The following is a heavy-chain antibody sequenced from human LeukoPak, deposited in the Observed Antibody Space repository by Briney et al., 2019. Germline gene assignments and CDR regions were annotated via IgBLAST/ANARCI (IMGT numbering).Heavy chain of an antibody. D-gene: IGHD3-10*01. CDR3: ARWSGSGFFDY. Sequence: ASVKVSFKASGYTFTGYYLHWVRQAPGQGLEWMGWINPNSGDTNYAQKFQGGVTMSRDPSISTAYMELSRLTSDDTAVWYCARWSGSGFFDYWGQGTLVTVSS. CDR2: INPNSGDT. CDR1: GYTFTGYY. V-gene: IGHV1-2*02. J-gene: IGHJ4*02.